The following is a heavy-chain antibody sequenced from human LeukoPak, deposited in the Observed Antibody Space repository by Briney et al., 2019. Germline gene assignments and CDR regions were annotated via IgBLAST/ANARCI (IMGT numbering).Heavy chain of an antibody. J-gene: IGHJ4*02. CDR3: ARSGLSRFGF. CDR2: ISGSGDRR. Sequence: GGSLRLSCAASGFTFSSYAMSWVRQAPGKGLEWVSGISGSGDRRYYADSVKGRFTISRDNSRNTLYLQMNSLRAEDTAVYYCARSGLSRFGFWGQGTLVTVSS. D-gene: IGHD2/OR15-2a*01. CDR1: GFTFSSYA. V-gene: IGHV3-23*01.